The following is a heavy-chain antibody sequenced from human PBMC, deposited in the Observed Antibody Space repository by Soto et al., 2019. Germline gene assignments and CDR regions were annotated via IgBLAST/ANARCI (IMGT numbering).Heavy chain of an antibody. V-gene: IGHV1-69*17. D-gene: IGHD2-21*01. CDR2: ITPLFGIP. CDR1: GGTSRSLS. CDR3: ARDTYSAGGWFDT. J-gene: IGHJ5*02. Sequence: QVQLVQSGAEVKKPGSSVKVSCKASGGTSRSLSITWVRQAPGQGLEWMGGITPLFGIPNYPQKFQGRLTITADKSTGTAYLELSSLRSEDTAVYSCARDTYSAGGWFDTWGRGTLVTVSS.